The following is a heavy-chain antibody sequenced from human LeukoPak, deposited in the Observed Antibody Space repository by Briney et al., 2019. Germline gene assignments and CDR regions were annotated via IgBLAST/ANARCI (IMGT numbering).Heavy chain of an antibody. Sequence: GGSLRLSCAASGFTFSSYAMNWVRQAPGKGLEWVSAIAGSGGRTYYADSVKGRFTISRDNSKNTLYLQMNSLRAEDTALYYCARARVHYYDSGFPYWGQGTLVTVSS. CDR1: GFTFSSYA. D-gene: IGHD3-10*01. CDR2: IAGSGGRT. CDR3: ARARVHYYDSGFPY. J-gene: IGHJ4*02. V-gene: IGHV3-23*01.